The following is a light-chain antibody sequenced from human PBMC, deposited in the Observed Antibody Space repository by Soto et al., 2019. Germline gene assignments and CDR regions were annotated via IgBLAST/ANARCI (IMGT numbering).Light chain of an antibody. CDR3: SSYTISSTVV. CDR2: EVT. V-gene: IGLV2-14*01. Sequence: QSVLSQPASVSGSPGQSITISCTGSTTDLGSYDYVSWYQQHPGQVPKLMLFEVTNRPSGVSDRFSGSKSGNTASLTISGRQAEDEADYYCSSYTISSTVVFGGGTKLTVL. J-gene: IGLJ2*01. CDR1: TTDLGSYDY.